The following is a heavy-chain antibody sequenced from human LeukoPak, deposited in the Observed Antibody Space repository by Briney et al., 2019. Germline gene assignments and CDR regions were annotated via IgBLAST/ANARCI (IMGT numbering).Heavy chain of an antibody. V-gene: IGHV1-8*03. CDR2: MNPNSGNT. D-gene: IGHD2-15*01. J-gene: IGHJ5*02. Sequence: EWMGWMNPNSGNTGYAQKFQGRVTITRNTSISTAYMELSSLRSEDTAVYYCARAGYNWFDPWGQGTLVTVSS. CDR3: ARAGYNWFDP.